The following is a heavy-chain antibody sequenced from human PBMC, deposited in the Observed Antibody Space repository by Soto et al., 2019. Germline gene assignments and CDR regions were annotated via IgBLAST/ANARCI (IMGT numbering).Heavy chain of an antibody. V-gene: IGHV4-38-2*01. J-gene: IGHJ4*02. D-gene: IGHD1-1*01. CDR3: ARVGFDGYNSSGFDY. CDR1: GYSISSGYY. Sequence: SETLSLTCAVSGYSISSGYYWGWIRQPPGKGLEWIGSIYHSGSTYYNPSLKSRVTISVDTSKNQFSLKLSSVTAADTAVYYCARVGFDGYNSSGFDYWGQGTLVTVSS. CDR2: IYHSGST.